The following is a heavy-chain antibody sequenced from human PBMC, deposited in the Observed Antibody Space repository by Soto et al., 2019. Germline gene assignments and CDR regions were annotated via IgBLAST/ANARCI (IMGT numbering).Heavy chain of an antibody. CDR1: GGSFSGYY. V-gene: IGHV4-34*01. J-gene: IGHJ3*02. CDR3: ARGLYYDFWSGYDAFDI. Sequence: LSLTCAVYGGSFSGYYWSWIRQPPGKGLEWIGEINHSGSTNYNPSLKSRVTISVDTSKNQFSLKLSSVTAADTAVYYCARGLYYDFWSGYDAFDIWGQGTMVTVSS. D-gene: IGHD3-3*01. CDR2: INHSGST.